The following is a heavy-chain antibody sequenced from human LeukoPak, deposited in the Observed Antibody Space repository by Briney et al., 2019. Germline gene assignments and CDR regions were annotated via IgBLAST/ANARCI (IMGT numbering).Heavy chain of an antibody. CDR1: GFSFSTYG. Sequence: GRSLRLSCAASGFSFSTYGMHWCRQAPGKGLEWVAVLSYDGSNKYYAESVKGRFTISRDNSKNTLYLQMNSLRAEDTGVYYCAKDRRGYVDYFDYWGQGTLVTVSS. CDR3: AKDRRGYVDYFDY. V-gene: IGHV3-30*18. J-gene: IGHJ4*02. D-gene: IGHD5-18*01. CDR2: LSYDGSNK.